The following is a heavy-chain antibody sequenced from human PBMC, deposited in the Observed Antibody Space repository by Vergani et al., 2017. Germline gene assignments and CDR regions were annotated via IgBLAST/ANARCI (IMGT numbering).Heavy chain of an antibody. CDR2: IYYSGST. CDR1: GGSISSYY. Sequence: QVQLQESGPGLVKPSETLSLTCTVSGGSISSYYWSWIRQSPGKGLEWIGYIYYSGSTYYNPSLKSRVTISVDTSKNQFSLKLSSVTAADTAVYYCARELYNWFDPWGQGTLVTVSS. CDR3: ARELYNWFDP. V-gene: IGHV4-59*01. J-gene: IGHJ5*02.